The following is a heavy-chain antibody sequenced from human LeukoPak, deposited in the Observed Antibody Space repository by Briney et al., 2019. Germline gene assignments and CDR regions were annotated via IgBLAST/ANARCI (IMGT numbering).Heavy chain of an antibody. J-gene: IGHJ4*02. CDR2: TYYRSKWYN. CDR3: ARVYTMKNCGGDCYVEYYFDY. Sequence: SQTLSLTCAISGDSVSSNSAAWNWIRQSPSRGLEWLGRTYYRSKWYNDYAVSVKSRITINPDTSKNQFSLQLNSVTPEDTAVYYCARVYTMKNCGGDCYVEYYFDYWGQGTLVTVSS. CDR1: GDSVSSNSAA. V-gene: IGHV6-1*01. D-gene: IGHD2-21*01.